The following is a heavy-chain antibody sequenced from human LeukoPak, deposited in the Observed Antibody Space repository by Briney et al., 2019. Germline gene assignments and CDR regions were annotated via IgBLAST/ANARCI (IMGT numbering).Heavy chain of an antibody. CDR3: ARGGGLDV. Sequence: GGSLRRSCAASGFTFSTYWMNWARQAPGKGLEWVASISPSGSVKYYVNSVKGRFTISRDNAKNSLYLQMSNLRAEDTAVYFCARGGGLDVWGQGATVTVSS. CDR2: ISPSGSVK. J-gene: IGHJ6*02. V-gene: IGHV3-7*03. D-gene: IGHD3-16*01. CDR1: GFTFSTYW.